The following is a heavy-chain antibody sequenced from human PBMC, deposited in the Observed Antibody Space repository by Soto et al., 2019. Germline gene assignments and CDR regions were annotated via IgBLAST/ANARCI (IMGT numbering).Heavy chain of an antibody. J-gene: IGHJ3*02. V-gene: IGHV4-34*01. CDR3: ARAYTVTTFFGVFEI. CDR2: INHSGST. Sequence: PSYTLSIRCAACGERVYIYDVAGIRQPQGKGLEWIGEINHSGSTNYNPSLKSRVTISVATSKNQFSLKLSSVTAADTAVYYFARAYTVTTFFGVFEIWGQGTMVTVSS. CDR1: GERVYIYD. D-gene: IGHD4-17*01.